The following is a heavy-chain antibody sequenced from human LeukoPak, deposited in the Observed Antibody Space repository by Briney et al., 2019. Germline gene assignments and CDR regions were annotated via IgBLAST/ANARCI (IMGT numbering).Heavy chain of an antibody. V-gene: IGHV4-59*01. CDR1: GGSISTYY. D-gene: IGHD3-16*01. J-gene: IGHJ2*01. CDR2: IYYSGST. CDR3: ARVAKLGARFGWYFDL. Sequence: SETLSLTCTVSGGSISTYYWSWIRQPPGKGLEWSGYIYYSGSTNYNPSLESRVTISVDTSNNQFSLKLSSVTAADTAVYYCARVAKLGARFGWYFDLWGRGTLVTVSS.